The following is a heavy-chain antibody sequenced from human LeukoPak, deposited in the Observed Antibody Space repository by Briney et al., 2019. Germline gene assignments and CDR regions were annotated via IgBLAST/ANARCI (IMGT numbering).Heavy chain of an antibody. D-gene: IGHD3-10*02. CDR2: ISSSSSTI. J-gene: IGHJ6*04. V-gene: IGHV3-48*01. CDR1: GFTFSSYS. CDR3: AELGITMIGGV. Sequence: GGSLRLSCAASGFTFSSYSMIWVRQAPGKGLEWVSYISSSSSTIYCADSVKGRVTISRDNAKNSLYLQMNSLRAEDTAVYYCAELGITMIGGVWGKGTTVTISS.